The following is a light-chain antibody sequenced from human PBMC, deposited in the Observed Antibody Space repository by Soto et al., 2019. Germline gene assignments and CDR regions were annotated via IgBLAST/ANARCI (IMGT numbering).Light chain of an antibody. CDR3: QQNKDWPGT. Sequence: EIVLTQSPGTLSLSPGERATLSCRASQSVSSYLAWYQQKPGQAPRLLIYDASTRATGIPVRFSGSGSGTEFTLTISSLQSEDFGVYYCQQNKDWPGTFGQGTKVDI. CDR1: QSVSSY. V-gene: IGKV3-15*01. J-gene: IGKJ1*01. CDR2: DAS.